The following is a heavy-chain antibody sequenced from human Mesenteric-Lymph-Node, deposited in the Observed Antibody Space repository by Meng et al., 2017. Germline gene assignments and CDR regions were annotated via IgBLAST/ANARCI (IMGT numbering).Heavy chain of an antibody. Sequence: GESLKISCAASGFTFINYAMTWVRQAPGKGLDWVSTVSGSGGDTYYADSVKGRFTFSRDNSKNTLSLQMNSLRAEDTAVYYCAKDLPTVGSRPFDYWGQVTLVTVSS. J-gene: IGHJ4*02. CDR1: GFTFINYA. V-gene: IGHV3-23*01. D-gene: IGHD2-21*02. CDR3: AKDLPTVGSRPFDY. CDR2: VSGSGGDT.